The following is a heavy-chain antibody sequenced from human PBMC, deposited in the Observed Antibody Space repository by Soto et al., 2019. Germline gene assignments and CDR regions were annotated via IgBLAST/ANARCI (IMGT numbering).Heavy chain of an antibody. CDR2: FSGSSGNS. J-gene: IGHJ4*02. CDR3: AKRGHKSFDS. Sequence: EVQLLESGGGLVQPGGSLRLSCAGSGFTFSSSIMSWVRQAPGKGLEWVSTFSGSSGNSYYADSVKGRFTISRDNSKNTLYLQMNSLRAEDTARYYCAKRGHKSFDSWGQGPLVTVSS. CDR1: GFTFSSSI. V-gene: IGHV3-23*01.